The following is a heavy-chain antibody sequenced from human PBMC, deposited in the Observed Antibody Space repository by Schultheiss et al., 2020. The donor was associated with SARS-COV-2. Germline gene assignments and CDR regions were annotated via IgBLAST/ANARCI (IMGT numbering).Heavy chain of an antibody. CDR2: IYYSGST. CDR1: GGSISSGGYY. CDR3: ARDVRDFWSNWFDP. V-gene: IGHV4-31*03. Sequence: SETLSLTCTVSGGSISSGGYYWSWIRQHPGKGLEWIGYIYYSGSTYYNPSLKSRVIISMDTSKNQFSLKLSSVTAADTAVYYCARDVRDFWSNWFDPWGQGTLVTVSS. J-gene: IGHJ5*02. D-gene: IGHD3-3*01.